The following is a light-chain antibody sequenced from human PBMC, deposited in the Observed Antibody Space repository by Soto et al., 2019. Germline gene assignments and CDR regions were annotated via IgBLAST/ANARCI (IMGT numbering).Light chain of an antibody. CDR3: QQYRDNWT. J-gene: IGKJ1*01. V-gene: IGKV1-5*03. CDR2: KAS. Sequence: DIQMTQSPSTLSASVGDRVTITCRASQSISSWLAWYQQKPGTAPKLLIYKASTLQSGVPSRFSGSGSGTEFTLTISSLQPVDSATYYCQQYRDNWTFGQGTKVDIK. CDR1: QSISSW.